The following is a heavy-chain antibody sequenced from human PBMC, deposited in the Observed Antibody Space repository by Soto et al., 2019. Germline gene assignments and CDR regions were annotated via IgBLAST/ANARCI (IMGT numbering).Heavy chain of an antibody. CDR2: ISSSSSYI. J-gene: IGHJ4*02. D-gene: IGHD3-16*02. Sequence: PGGSLRLSCAASGCTFSSYSMNWVRQAPGKGLEWVSSISSSSSYIYYADSVKGRFTISRDNAKNSLYLQMNSLRAEDTAVYYCARDLWHLGELSSYTFDYWGQGTLVTVSS. CDR1: GCTFSSYS. V-gene: IGHV3-21*01. CDR3: ARDLWHLGELSSYTFDY.